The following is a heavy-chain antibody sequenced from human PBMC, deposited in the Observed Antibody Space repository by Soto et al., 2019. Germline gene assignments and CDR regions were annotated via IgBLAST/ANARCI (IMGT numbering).Heavy chain of an antibody. Sequence: SETLSLTCTVSGGSISSGGYYWSWIRQHPGKGLEWIGYIYYSGSTYYNPSLKSRVTISVDTSKNQFSLKLSSVTAADTAVYYCARDLGRLGVAGDGNWFDPWGQGTLVTVSS. J-gene: IGHJ5*02. CDR2: IYYSGST. D-gene: IGHD6-19*01. CDR3: ARDLGRLGVAGDGNWFDP. CDR1: GGSISSGGYY. V-gene: IGHV4-31*03.